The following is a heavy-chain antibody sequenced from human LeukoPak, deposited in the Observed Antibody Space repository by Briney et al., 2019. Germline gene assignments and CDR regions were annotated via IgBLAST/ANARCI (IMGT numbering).Heavy chain of an antibody. D-gene: IGHD2-15*01. V-gene: IGHV3-30-3*01. CDR1: GFTFSSYA. Sequence: GGSLRLSCAASGFTFSSYAMHWVRQAPGKGLEWVAVISYDGSNKYYADSVKGRFTISRGNSKNTLYLQMNSLRAEDTAVYYCARAREVVVAHPHYGMDVWGQGTTVTVSS. J-gene: IGHJ6*02. CDR2: ISYDGSNK. CDR3: ARAREVVVAHPHYGMDV.